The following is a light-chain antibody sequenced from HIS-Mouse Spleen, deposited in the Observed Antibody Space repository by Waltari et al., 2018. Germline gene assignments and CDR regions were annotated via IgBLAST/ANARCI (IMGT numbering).Light chain of an antibody. CDR2: RNN. J-gene: IGLJ1*01. V-gene: IGLV1-47*01. Sequence: QSVLTQPPSASGTPGQRVTISCSGSSSNIGRNYVYWYQQLPGTAPKLLIYRNNQRPSGVPDRFSGSKSGTSASLTISGLQAEDEADYYCCSYAGSYRVFGTGTKVTVL. CDR1: SSNIGRNY. CDR3: CSYAGSYRV.